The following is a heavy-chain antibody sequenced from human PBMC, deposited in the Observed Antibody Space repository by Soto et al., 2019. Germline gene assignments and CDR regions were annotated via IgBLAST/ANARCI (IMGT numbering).Heavy chain of an antibody. J-gene: IGHJ6*02. Sequence: PGGYLRLSCAASGFTFGNYWMTWVRQAPGKGLEWVSAISGSGGSTYYADSVKGRFTISRDNSKNTLYLQMNSLRAEDTAVYYCAKALYGFYYYGMDVWGQGTTVTVSS. CDR2: ISGSGGST. CDR3: AKALYGFYYYGMDV. CDR1: GFTFGNYW. D-gene: IGHD3-10*01. V-gene: IGHV3-23*01.